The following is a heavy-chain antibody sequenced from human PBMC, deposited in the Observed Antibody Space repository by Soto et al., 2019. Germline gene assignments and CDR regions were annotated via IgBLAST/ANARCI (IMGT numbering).Heavy chain of an antibody. D-gene: IGHD3-16*01. Sequence: SETLSLTCTVSGGSISSGGYYWSWIRQYPGKGLEWIGYIYYSGSTYYNPSLKSRVTISVDTSKNQFSLKLSSVTAADTAVYYCARVWYDYVWGSSRDAFDIWGQGTMVTVSS. CDR1: GGSISSGGYY. J-gene: IGHJ3*02. V-gene: IGHV4-31*03. CDR3: ARVWYDYVWGSSRDAFDI. CDR2: IYYSGST.